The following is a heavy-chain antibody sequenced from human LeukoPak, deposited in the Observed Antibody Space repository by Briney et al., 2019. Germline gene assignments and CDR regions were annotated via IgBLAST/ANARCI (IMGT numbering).Heavy chain of an antibody. CDR3: AKGSYYDSSGSFYFDY. Sequence: GGSLRLSCAASGFTFSSYAMSWDRQAPGKGLEWVSGISGSGDNTYYADSVKGRFTTSRDNSKNTLYVQVNSLGTEDTAAYYCAKGSYYDSSGSFYFDYWGQGTLVTVSS. CDR2: ISGSGDNT. CDR1: GFTFSSYA. J-gene: IGHJ4*02. D-gene: IGHD3-22*01. V-gene: IGHV3-23*01.